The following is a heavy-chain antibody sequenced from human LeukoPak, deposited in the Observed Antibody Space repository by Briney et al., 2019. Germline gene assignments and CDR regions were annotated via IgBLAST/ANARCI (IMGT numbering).Heavy chain of an antibody. Sequence: ASVKVSCKASGYTFTGYYMHWVRQAPGQGLEWMGWVNPNSGGTNYAQKFQGRVTMTRDTSISTAYMELSRLRSDDTAVYYCARSIGSPNWFDPWGQGTLVTVSS. CDR2: VNPNSGGT. CDR1: GYTFTGYY. D-gene: IGHD6-6*01. V-gene: IGHV1-2*02. J-gene: IGHJ5*02. CDR3: ARSIGSPNWFDP.